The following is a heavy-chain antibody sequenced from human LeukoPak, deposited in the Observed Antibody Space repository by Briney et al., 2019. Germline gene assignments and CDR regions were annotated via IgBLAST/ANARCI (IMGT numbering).Heavy chain of an antibody. CDR3: ARVGIGRGAFDI. V-gene: IGHV4-61*02. J-gene: IGHJ3*02. D-gene: IGHD1-26*01. CDR1: GGSISSGSYY. CDR2: IYTSGST. Sequence: PSQTLSLTCTVSGGSISSGSYYWSWIRQPAGKGLEWIGRIYTSGSTNYNPSLKSRVTISVDRSKNQFSLKLSSVTAADTAVYYCARVGIGRGAFDIWGQGTMVTVSS.